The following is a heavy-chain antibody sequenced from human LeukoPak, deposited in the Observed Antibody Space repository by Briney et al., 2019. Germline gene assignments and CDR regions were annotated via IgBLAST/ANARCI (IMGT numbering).Heavy chain of an antibody. CDR3: AKDIAAAGTGRWFDP. J-gene: IGHJ5*02. CDR2: ISWNSGSI. D-gene: IGHD6-13*01. V-gene: IGHV3-9*01. CDR1: GFTFDDYA. Sequence: GGSLRLSCAASGFTFDDYAMHWVRQAPGKGLEWVSGISWNSGSIGYADSVKGRFTISRGNAKNSLYLQMNSLRAEDTALYYCAKDIAAAGTGRWFDPWGQGTLVTVSS.